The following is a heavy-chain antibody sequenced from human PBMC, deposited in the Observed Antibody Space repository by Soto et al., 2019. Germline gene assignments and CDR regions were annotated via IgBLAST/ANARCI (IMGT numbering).Heavy chain of an antibody. CDR1: GGTFSSYA. V-gene: IGHV1-69*13. D-gene: IGHD3-22*01. J-gene: IGHJ6*02. CDR2: IIPIFGTA. Sequence: ASVKVSCKASGGTFSSYAISWVRQAPGQGLEWMGGIIPIFGTANYAQKFQGRVTITADESTSTAYMELSRLRSEDTAVYYCARALLSHSYDSGGYESYFHAMDVWGQGTPVTVS. CDR3: ARALLSHSYDSGGYESYFHAMDV.